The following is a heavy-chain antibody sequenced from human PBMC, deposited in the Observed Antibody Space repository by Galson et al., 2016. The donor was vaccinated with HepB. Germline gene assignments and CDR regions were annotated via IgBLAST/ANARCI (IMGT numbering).Heavy chain of an antibody. CDR3: AKDRSSGSALDYYHYYGMDV. CDR1: GLTFNSYG. CDR2: ISYDGSDK. J-gene: IGHJ6*02. V-gene: IGHV3-30*18. Sequence: SLRLSCAASGLTFNSYGMHWVRQAPGKGLEWVAVISYDGSDKNYADSVKGRFTISRDNSKNTLYLQMNSLRTEDPAVYYCAKDRSSGSALDYYHYYGMDVWGQGTTVTVSS. D-gene: IGHD1-26*01.